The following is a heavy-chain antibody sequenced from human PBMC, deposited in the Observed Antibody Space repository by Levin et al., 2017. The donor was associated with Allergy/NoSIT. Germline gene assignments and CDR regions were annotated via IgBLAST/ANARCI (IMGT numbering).Heavy chain of an antibody. CDR3: ARVWGSVDY. CDR2: MNPNSGDT. D-gene: IGHD3-16*01. J-gene: IGHJ4*02. CDR1: GYPFTSYD. V-gene: IGHV1-8*01. Sequence: GESLKISCKASGYPFTSYDINWVRQATGQGLEWMGWMNPNSGDTGYAQKFQGRVTMTRDAAISTAYMELNSLRSDDTAVYYCARVWGSVDYWGQGTLVTVSS.